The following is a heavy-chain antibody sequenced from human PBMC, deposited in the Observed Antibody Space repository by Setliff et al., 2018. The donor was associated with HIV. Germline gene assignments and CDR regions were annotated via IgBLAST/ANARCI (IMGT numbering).Heavy chain of an antibody. CDR3: ARAEGATYYNFSYYYGMDV. CDR2: IYYSGST. CDR1: GGSFSGYY. J-gene: IGHJ6*02. D-gene: IGHD3-3*01. V-gene: IGHV4-59*01. Sequence: SETLSLTCAVYGGSFSGYYWSWIRQPPGKGLEWNGYIYYSGSTNYNPSLKRRVTISVETSKNQFSLKLSSVSAADTAVYYCARAEGATYYNFSYYYGMDVWGQGTTVTVSS.